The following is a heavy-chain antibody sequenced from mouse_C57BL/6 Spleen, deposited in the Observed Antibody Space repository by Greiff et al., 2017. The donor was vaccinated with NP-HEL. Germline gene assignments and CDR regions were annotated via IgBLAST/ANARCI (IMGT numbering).Heavy chain of an antibody. J-gene: IGHJ2*01. Sequence: EVQVVESEGGLVQPGSSMKLSCTASGFTFSDYYMAWVRQVPEKGLEWVANINYDGSSTYYLDSLKSRFIISRDNAKNILYLQMSSLKSEDTATYYCARDRGLLLDYWGQGTTLTVSS. V-gene: IGHV5-16*01. CDR1: GFTFSDYY. D-gene: IGHD2-3*01. CDR3: ARDRGLLLDY. CDR2: INYDGSST.